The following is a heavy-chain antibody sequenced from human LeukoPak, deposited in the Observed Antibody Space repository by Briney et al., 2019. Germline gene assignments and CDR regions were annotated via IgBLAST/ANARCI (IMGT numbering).Heavy chain of an antibody. V-gene: IGHV3-20*04. CDR3: ARDPHVEMATIGDY. CDR2: INWNGGST. J-gene: IGHJ4*02. CDR1: GFTFYDYG. Sequence: GGSLRLSCAASGFTFYDYGMSWGRQAPGKGLEWGSGINWNGGSTGYADSVKGRFTISRDNAKNSLYLQMNSLRAEDTALYYCARDPHVEMATIGDYWGQGTLVTVSS. D-gene: IGHD5-24*01.